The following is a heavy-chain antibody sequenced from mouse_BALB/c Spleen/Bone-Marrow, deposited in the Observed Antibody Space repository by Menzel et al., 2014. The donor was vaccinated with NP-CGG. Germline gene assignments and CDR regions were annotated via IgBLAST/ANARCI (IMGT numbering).Heavy chain of an antibody. CDR1: GYTFSSYW. J-gene: IGHJ4*01. CDR3: GNYYAMDY. Sequence: QVQLQQSGAELMKPGASVKISCKATGYTFSSYWIEWVKQRPGHGLEWIGEILPGSGSTNYNEKFKGKATFTADTSSNXAYMQLSSLTSEDSAVYYCGNYYAMDYWGQGTSVTVSS. CDR2: ILPGSGST. V-gene: IGHV1-9*01.